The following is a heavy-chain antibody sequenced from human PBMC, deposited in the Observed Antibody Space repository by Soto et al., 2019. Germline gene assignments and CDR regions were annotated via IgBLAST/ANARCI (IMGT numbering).Heavy chain of an antibody. CDR2: ISAYNGNT. CDR3: ARDRGGYYDILTGYRNYYYYGMDV. V-gene: IGHV1-18*04. D-gene: IGHD3-9*01. CDR1: GYTFTSYG. J-gene: IGHJ6*02. Sequence: ASVKVSCKASGYTFTSYGISWVRQAPGQGLEGMGWISAYNGNTNYAQKIQGRVTMSTDTSTSTAYMEPRSMKSDHTAVYYCARDRGGYYDILTGYRNYYYYGMDVWGQGTTVTVSS.